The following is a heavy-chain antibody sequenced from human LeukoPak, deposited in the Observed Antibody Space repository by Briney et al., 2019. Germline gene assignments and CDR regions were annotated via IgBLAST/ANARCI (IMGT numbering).Heavy chain of an antibody. Sequence: AASVKVSCKASGYTFTSYGISWVRQDPGQGLEWMGWISAYNGNTNYAHKLQGRVTMTTDTSTSTAYMELRSLRSDDTAVYYCARKRSWELDGLGHRWYFDYWGQGTLVTVSS. D-gene: IGHD3-10*01. CDR3: ARKRSWELDGLGHRWYFDY. CDR2: ISAYNGNT. CDR1: GYTFTSYG. J-gene: IGHJ4*02. V-gene: IGHV1-18*01.